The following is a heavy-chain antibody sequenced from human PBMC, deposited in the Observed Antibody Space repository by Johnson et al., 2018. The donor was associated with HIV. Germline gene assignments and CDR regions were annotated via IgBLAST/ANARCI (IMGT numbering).Heavy chain of an antibody. CDR2: ISYDGSNK. CDR1: GFTFSSYA. J-gene: IGHJ3*02. V-gene: IGHV3-30*04. Sequence: QVQLVESGGGVVQPGRSLRLSCAASGFTFSSYAMHWVRQAPGKGLEWVAVISYDGSNKYYADSVKARFTISRANSKNTLYLQMNSLRAEDTAVYYCARERPGSGYDWGDAFDIWGQVTMVTVSS. D-gene: IGHD5-12*01. CDR3: ARERPGSGYDWGDAFDI.